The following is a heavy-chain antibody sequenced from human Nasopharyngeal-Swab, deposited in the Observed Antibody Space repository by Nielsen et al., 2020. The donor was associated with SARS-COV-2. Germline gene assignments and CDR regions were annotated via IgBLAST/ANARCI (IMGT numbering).Heavy chain of an antibody. Sequence: ASVKVSCKASGYTFTSNVLNWVRQAPGQGPEYIGWIRTKTGAPTYAQAFTGRFVISLDTSVSTTYLQISSLTADDTAVYYCARENQEYANIWIDYWGQGTQATVSS. CDR3: ARENQEYANIWIDY. J-gene: IGHJ4*02. D-gene: IGHD1-1*01. CDR1: GYTFTSNV. CDR2: IRTKTGAP. V-gene: IGHV7-4-1*02.